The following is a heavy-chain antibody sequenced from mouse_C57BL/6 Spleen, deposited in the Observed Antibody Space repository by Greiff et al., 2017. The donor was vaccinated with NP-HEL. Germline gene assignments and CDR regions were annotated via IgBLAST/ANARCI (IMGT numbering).Heavy chain of an antibody. V-gene: IGHV3-6*01. J-gene: IGHJ2*01. Sequence: EVHLVESGPGLVKPSQSLSLTCSVTGYSITSGYYWNWIRQFPGNKLEWMGYISYDGSNNYNPSLKNRISITRDTSKNQFFLKLNSVTTEDTATYYCARERYDGYYFDYWGQGTTLTVSS. CDR1: GYSITSGYY. CDR2: ISYDGSN. D-gene: IGHD2-3*01. CDR3: ARERYDGYYFDY.